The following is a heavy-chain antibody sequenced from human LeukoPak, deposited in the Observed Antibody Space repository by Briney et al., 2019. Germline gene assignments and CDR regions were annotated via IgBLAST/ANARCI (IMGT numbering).Heavy chain of an antibody. J-gene: IGHJ4*02. D-gene: IGHD1-26*01. CDR2: IRSKANNYAT. CDR1: GFIFSGSA. Sequence: PGGSLRLSCAASGFIFSGSAIHWVRQASGKGLEWVGRIRSKANNYATAYAASVKGRFTISRDDSKITAYLQMNSLKTEDTAVYYCTRRNSERYSGNDYWGQGTLVTVSS. V-gene: IGHV3-73*01. CDR3: TRRNSERYSGNDY.